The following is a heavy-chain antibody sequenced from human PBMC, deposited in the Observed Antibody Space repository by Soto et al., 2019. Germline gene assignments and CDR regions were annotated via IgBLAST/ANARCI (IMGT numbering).Heavy chain of an antibody. J-gene: IGHJ4*02. Sequence: GGSLRLSCAASGFTFSNAWMNWVRQAPGKGLEWVGRIKSKTDGGTTDYAAPVKGRFTISRDDSKNTLYLQMNSLKTEDTAVYYCTIDPMSGYSPNFDYWGQGTLVTVSS. D-gene: IGHD5-12*01. V-gene: IGHV3-15*07. CDR3: TIDPMSGYSPNFDY. CDR2: IKSKTDGGTT. CDR1: GFTFSNAW.